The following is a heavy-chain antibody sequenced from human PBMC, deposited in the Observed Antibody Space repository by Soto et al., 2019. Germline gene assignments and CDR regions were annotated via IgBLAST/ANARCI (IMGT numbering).Heavy chain of an antibody. D-gene: IGHD6-19*01. J-gene: IGHJ6*02. CDR1: GASISSYNY. Sequence: SETLSLTCNVSGASISSYNYWGWFRQPPGKGLEWIGYIYYSGSTNYNPSLKSRVTISVDTSKNQFSLKLSSVTAADTAVYYCARGIEGWYQGRYYYGMDVWGQGTTVTVSS. V-gene: IGHV4-59*01. CDR3: ARGIEGWYQGRYYYGMDV. CDR2: IYYSGST.